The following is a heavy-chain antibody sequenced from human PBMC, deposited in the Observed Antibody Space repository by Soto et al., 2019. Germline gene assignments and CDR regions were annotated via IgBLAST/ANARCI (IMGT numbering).Heavy chain of an antibody. D-gene: IGHD3-3*01. J-gene: IGHJ6*02. CDR3: ARDFRSSMKHGRSGFLADGMDV. CDR1: GGSLGGVGDY. Sequence: SETMSLTCTVAGGSLGGVGDYWRWIRPHPGKGLEWIGYIYYSGSTYYNPSLKSRVTISVDTSKNQFSLKLSSVTAADTAVYCCARDFRSSMKHGRSGFLADGMDVWGQGTTVTVSS. V-gene: IGHV4-31*03. CDR2: IYYSGST.